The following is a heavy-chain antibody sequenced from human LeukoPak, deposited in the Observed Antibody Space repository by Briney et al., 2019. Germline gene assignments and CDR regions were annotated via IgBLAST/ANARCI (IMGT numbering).Heavy chain of an antibody. V-gene: IGHV4-38-2*01. CDR1: GYSFTSGHY. Sequence: SETLSLTCSVSGYSFTSGHYWGWIRQPPGVGRERSANIYHTRIGHYNPSLKSRVTISVYTSKHQSSLKLSSATAEDTAVYYCARYRTHTTCILRGLDYWGQGTLVTVSS. J-gene: IGHJ4*02. CDR3: ARYRTHTTCILRGLDY. D-gene: IGHD2-2*01. CDR2: IYHTRIG.